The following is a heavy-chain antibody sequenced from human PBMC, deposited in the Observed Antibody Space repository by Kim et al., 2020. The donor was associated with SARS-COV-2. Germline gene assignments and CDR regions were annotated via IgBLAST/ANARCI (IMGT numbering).Heavy chain of an antibody. D-gene: IGHD2-15*01. CDR3: ARRQSRAAFDY. V-gene: IGHV4-39*01. CDR2: ST. Sequence: STYYNASLKSRVTIAVDTSKNQFSLKLSSVTVADTALYYCARRQSRAAFDYWGQGTLVTVSS. J-gene: IGHJ4*02.